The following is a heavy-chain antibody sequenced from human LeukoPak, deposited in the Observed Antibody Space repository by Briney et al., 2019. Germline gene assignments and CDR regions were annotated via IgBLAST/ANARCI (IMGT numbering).Heavy chain of an antibody. CDR3: ARDPRSGYYNRDDAFDI. CDR1: GFTFSSYW. D-gene: IGHD3-3*01. Sequence: GGSLRLSCAASGFTFSSYWMNWVRQAPGKGLEWVSSISSSSSYIYYADSVKGRFTISRDNAKNSLYLQMNSLRAEDTAVYYCARDPRSGYYNRDDAFDIWGQGTMVTVSS. CDR2: ISSSSSYI. V-gene: IGHV3-21*01. J-gene: IGHJ3*02.